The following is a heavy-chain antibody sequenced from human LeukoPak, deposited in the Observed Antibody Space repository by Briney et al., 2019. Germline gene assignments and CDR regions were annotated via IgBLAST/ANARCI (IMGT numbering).Heavy chain of an antibody. D-gene: IGHD3-10*01. V-gene: IGHV3-23*01. Sequence: GGSLRLSCAASGFTFSSYALSWVRQAPGKGLEWVSLINDSGGNTYYADSVKGRFTISRDNSKNTLFLQMSSLRAEDTAVYYCAKTSAGIRGGYFDYWGQGTLVTVSS. CDR1: GFTFSSYA. CDR2: INDSGGNT. CDR3: AKTSAGIRGGYFDY. J-gene: IGHJ4*02.